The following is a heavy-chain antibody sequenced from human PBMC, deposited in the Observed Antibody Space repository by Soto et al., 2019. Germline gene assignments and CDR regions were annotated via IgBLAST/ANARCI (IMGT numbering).Heavy chain of an antibody. CDR3: ARNYGSGRAFQPDYYYYMDV. CDR1: GYTFTSYY. D-gene: IGHD3-10*01. J-gene: IGHJ6*03. V-gene: IGHV1-46*03. Sequence: GASVKVSCKVSGYTFTSYYMHWVRQAPGQGLEWMGIINPSGGSTSYAQKFQGRVTMTRDTSTSTVYMELSSLRSEDTAVYYCARNYGSGRAFQPDYYYYMDVWGKGTTVTVSS. CDR2: INPSGGST.